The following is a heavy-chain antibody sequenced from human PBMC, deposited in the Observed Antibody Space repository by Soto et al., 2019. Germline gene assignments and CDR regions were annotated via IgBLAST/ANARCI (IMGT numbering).Heavy chain of an antibody. CDR1: GFMFSSYA. CDR2: ISYDGSEE. V-gene: IGHV3-30*04. D-gene: IGHD2-15*01. J-gene: IGHJ4*02. Sequence: QVQLVESGGGTVPPGGSLRLTCTASGFMFSSYALTWVRQAPGKGLEWVAIISYDGSEEAYADSVKGRFTISRDNSKNEVYLQMNILRPDDTGVYLCARDPVIKISLTPGGLDYWGQGTLATVSS. CDR3: ARDPVIKISLTPGGLDY.